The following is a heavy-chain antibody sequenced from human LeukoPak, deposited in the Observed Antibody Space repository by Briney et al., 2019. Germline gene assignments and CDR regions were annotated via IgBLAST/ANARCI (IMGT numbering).Heavy chain of an antibody. J-gene: IGHJ4*02. Sequence: TSETLSLTCTVSRASISGSSYYWSWIRQPPGQGLEWIGTIHSSGNTYYNPSLKSRVTISVDTSKNQFSLKLSSVTAADTAVYYCARPAGWLPRYYFEYWGQGTLVTVSS. V-gene: IGHV4-39*01. CDR1: RASISGSSYY. CDR3: ARPAGWLPRYYFEY. CDR2: IHSSGNT. D-gene: IGHD5-24*01.